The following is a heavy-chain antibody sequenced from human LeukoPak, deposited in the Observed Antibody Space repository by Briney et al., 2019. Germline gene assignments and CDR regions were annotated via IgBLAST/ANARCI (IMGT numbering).Heavy chain of an antibody. J-gene: IGHJ5*02. D-gene: IGHD2-2*01. Sequence: SETLSLTCTVYGVSLSSYYWSWIRQPAGKGLEWITRINSNGSANYSPSLTTQATMSVDTSNNQFSLNLTSVTAADTAIYYCASDCSSSRCYVSWGQKILVTVSS. V-gene: IGHV4-4*07. CDR3: ASDCSSSRCYVS. CDR2: INSNGSA. CDR1: GVSLSSYY.